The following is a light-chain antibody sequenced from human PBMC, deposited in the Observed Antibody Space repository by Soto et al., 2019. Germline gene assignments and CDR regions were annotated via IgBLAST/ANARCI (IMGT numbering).Light chain of an antibody. Sequence: DIQMTQSPSTLSASVGDRVTITCRASQSISSWLAWYQQKPGKAPKLLIYKASSLESGVPSRFSGSGSGTEFTLTISSLQPDDFATYYCQQYNSFGQGTRLEIK. J-gene: IGKJ5*01. V-gene: IGKV1-5*03. CDR1: QSISSW. CDR2: KAS. CDR3: QQYNS.